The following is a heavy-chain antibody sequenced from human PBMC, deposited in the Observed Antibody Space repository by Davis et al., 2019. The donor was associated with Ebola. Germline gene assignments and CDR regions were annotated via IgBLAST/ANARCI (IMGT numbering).Heavy chain of an antibody. CDR1: GYTFTSHG. CDR3: ATEDIITPRGVTYYYGMDV. V-gene: IGHV1-18*01. J-gene: IGHJ6*04. D-gene: IGHD3-16*01. Sequence: ASVKVSCKASGYTFTSHGISWVRQAPGQGLEWMGWISAYSGDTNYAQKFRGRVTMTIDTSTSTAYMDLRSLRSDDTAVYFCATEDIITPRGVTYYYGMDVWGKGTTVTVSS. CDR2: ISAYSGDT.